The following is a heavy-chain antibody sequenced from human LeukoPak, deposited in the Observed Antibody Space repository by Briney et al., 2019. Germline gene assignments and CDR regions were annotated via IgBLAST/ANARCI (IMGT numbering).Heavy chain of an antibody. Sequence: SETLSLTCTVSGYSISSGYYWGWIRQPPGKGLEWIGSFYYSGSAYYNPSLKSRVTMSVDTSKNQFSLKLSSVTAADTAVYYCARSGYTTRRHAAFDIWGQGTMVTVSS. CDR2: FYYSGSA. D-gene: IGHD6-13*01. CDR1: GYSISSGYY. V-gene: IGHV4-38-2*02. J-gene: IGHJ3*02. CDR3: ARSGYTTRRHAAFDI.